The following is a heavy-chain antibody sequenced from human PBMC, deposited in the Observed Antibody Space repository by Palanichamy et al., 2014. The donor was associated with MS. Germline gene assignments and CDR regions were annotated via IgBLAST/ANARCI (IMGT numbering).Heavy chain of an antibody. CDR3: ARTPRNSGNYETFDY. V-gene: IGHV3-20*01. CDR1: GFTFDDYA. D-gene: IGHD1-26*01. CDR2: INWHGGST. J-gene: IGHJ4*02. Sequence: GGGWSYGPGGSLRLSCAASGFTFDDYAMSWVRQGPGKGLEWVSSINWHGGSTGYANSVKGRFTISRDNAKNSLHLQMNSLRAEDTALYHCARTPRNSGNYETFDYWGRGTLVTVSS.